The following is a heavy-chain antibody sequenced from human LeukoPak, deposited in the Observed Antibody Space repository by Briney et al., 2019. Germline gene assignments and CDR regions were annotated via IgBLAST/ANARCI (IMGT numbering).Heavy chain of an antibody. CDR1: GGSISSYY. V-gene: IGHV4-59*08. Sequence: SETLSLTCTVSGGSISSYYWSWIRQPPGKGLEWIGYIYYSGSTNYNPSLKSRVTISVDTSKNQFSLKLSSVTAADTAVYYCARVYDSSGYIGYYFDYWGQGTLVTVSS. D-gene: IGHD3-22*01. CDR3: ARVYDSSGYIGYYFDY. J-gene: IGHJ4*02. CDR2: IYYSGST.